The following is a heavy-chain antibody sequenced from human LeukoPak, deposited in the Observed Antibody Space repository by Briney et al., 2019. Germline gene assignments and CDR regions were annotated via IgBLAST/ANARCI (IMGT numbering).Heavy chain of an antibody. CDR2: ISGSSSHT. Sequence: GGSLKLSCVASGFAFIRYAMSWVRQAPGKGLEWVSGISGSSSHTADAESVKGRFIIFRDNSRNTLYLQMYSLRADDTAVYYCTKESDYSNAAPEWCFESWGQGTLVTVSS. CDR3: TKESDYSNAAPEWCFES. V-gene: IGHV3-23*01. CDR1: GFAFIRYA. D-gene: IGHD4-11*01. J-gene: IGHJ4*02.